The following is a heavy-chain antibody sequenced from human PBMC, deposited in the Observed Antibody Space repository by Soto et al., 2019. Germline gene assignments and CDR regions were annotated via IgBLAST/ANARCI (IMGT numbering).Heavy chain of an antibody. V-gene: IGHV1-2*04. CDR3: ARGYCSGGSCYCLDY. J-gene: IGHJ4*02. CDR1: GYTFNAYY. D-gene: IGHD2-15*01. Sequence: QVQLVQSGAAVKKPGASVKVSCKASGYTFNAYYIHWVRQAPGQGLEWMGWINANNGGTRYAQTFQGWVTMTRDTSISTAYMELSRLTSDDTAVYYCARGYCSGGSCYCLDYWGQGTLVTVSS. CDR2: INANNGGT.